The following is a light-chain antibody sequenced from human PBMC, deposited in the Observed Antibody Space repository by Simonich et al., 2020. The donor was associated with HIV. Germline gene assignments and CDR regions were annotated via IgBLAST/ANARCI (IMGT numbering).Light chain of an antibody. V-gene: IGKV3-15*01. CDR3: QQYNNWPYT. CDR1: QSVSRN. J-gene: IGKJ2*01. CDR2: GAS. Sequence: EIVMTQSPATLSVSPGERATLSCRASQSVSRNLSWYQQKPGQAPRRLIYGASTRATGIPARFSGSGSGTEFTLTISSLQSEDFAVYYCQQYNNWPYTFGQGTKLEIK.